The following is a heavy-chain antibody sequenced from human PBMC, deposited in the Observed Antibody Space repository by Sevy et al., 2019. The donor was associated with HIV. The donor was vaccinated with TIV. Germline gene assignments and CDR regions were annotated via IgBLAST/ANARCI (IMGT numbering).Heavy chain of an antibody. Sequence: GESLKISCKGSGYSFPTYWIGWVRQMPGKGLEWMGIIYPGDSDTRYSPSFQGQVTISADKCISTAYLQWSSLKASDTAMYYCARTFMPLLGLDAFDIWGQGTMVTVSS. V-gene: IGHV5-51*01. CDR3: ARTFMPLLGLDAFDI. CDR2: IYPGDSDT. CDR1: GYSFPTYW. J-gene: IGHJ3*02. D-gene: IGHD3-10*01.